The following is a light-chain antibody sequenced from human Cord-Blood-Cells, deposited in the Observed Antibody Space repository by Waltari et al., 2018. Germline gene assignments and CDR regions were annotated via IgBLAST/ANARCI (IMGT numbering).Light chain of an antibody. V-gene: IGKV1-33*01. J-gene: IGKJ1*01. Sequence: DIQMTQSPSSLSASVGDRVTITCQASQDISNYLNWYQQKPGKAPKLLIYDASNLETGVPSRFSGSGSWTDFTFTISSLQPEDIATYYCRQYDNLPPTFGQGTKVEIK. CDR1: QDISNY. CDR3: RQYDNLPPT. CDR2: DAS.